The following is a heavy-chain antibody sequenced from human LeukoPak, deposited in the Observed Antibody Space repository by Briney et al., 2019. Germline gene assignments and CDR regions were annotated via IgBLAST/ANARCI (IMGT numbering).Heavy chain of an antibody. D-gene: IGHD3-22*01. J-gene: IGHJ4*02. CDR3: AKLGGYYYDSSGYKPFDY. V-gene: IGHV3-23*01. Sequence: GGSLRLSCAASGFTFSSYAMSWVRQAPGKGLEWVSAISGSGGSTYYADSVKGRFTISRDNSKNTLYLQMNSLRAEDTAVYYCAKLGGYYYDSSGYKPFDYWGQGTLVTVSS. CDR1: GFTFSSYA. CDR2: ISGSGGST.